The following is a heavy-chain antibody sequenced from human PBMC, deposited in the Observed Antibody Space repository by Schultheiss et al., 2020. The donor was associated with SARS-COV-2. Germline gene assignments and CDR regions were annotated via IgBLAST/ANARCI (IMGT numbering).Heavy chain of an antibody. CDR2: ISYDGSNK. J-gene: IGHJ6*02. V-gene: IGHV3-30*03. Sequence: GGSLRLSCAASGLTFGSYEMNWVRQAPGKGLEWVAVISYDGSNKYYADSVKGRFTISRDNSKNTLYLQMNSLRAEDTAVYYCARVPVPYYYYGMDVWGQGTTVTVSS. CDR3: ARVPVPYYYYGMDV. CDR1: GLTFGSYE.